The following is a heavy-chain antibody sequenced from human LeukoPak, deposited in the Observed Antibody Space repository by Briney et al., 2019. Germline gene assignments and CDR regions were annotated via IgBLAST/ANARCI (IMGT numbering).Heavy chain of an antibody. CDR3: ARQGTSLFDY. D-gene: IGHD3/OR15-3a*01. J-gene: IGHJ4*02. V-gene: IGHV4-34*01. Sequence: SETLSLTCAVYGGSFGGYYWSWIRQPPGKGLEWIGEINHSGSTNYNPSLKSRVTISVDTSKNQFSLKLSSVTAADTAVYYCARQGTSLFDYWGQGTLVTVSS. CDR1: GGSFGGYY. CDR2: INHSGST.